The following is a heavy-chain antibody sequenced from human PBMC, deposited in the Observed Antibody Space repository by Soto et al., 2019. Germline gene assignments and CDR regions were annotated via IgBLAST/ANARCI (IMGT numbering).Heavy chain of an antibody. Sequence: QVQLVQSGAEVKKPGSSVKVSCKASGDTFSTYTINWVRQAPGQGLEWMGRIIPILGVITYAQKFQGRVTISADKSTRTAYMELRSLSSGDTALYYCSRSPSTVGHSHFYYSYNMDVWGKGTTVTVSS. CDR2: IIPILGVI. J-gene: IGHJ6*03. V-gene: IGHV1-69*02. D-gene: IGHD4-17*01. CDR1: GDTFSTYT. CDR3: SRSPSTVGHSHFYYSYNMDV.